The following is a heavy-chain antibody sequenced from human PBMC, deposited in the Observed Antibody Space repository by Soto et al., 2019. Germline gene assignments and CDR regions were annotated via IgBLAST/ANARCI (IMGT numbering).Heavy chain of an antibody. CDR3: ARKGIAAAVGNWFDP. CDR2: IYYSGST. CDR1: GGSISSGGYY. D-gene: IGHD6-13*01. V-gene: IGHV4-31*03. Sequence: PSETLSLTCTVSGGSISSGGYYWSWIRQHPGKGLEWIGYIYYSGSTYYNPSLKSRVTISVDTSKNQFSLKLSSVTAADTAVYYCARKGIAAAVGNWFDPWGQGTLVTVS. J-gene: IGHJ5*02.